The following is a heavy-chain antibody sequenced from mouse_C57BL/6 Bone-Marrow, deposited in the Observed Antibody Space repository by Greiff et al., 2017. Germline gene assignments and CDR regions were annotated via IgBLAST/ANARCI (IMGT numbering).Heavy chain of an antibody. J-gene: IGHJ2*01. Sequence: QVQLKQSGPELVKPGASVKISCKASGYAFSSSWMNWVKQRPGKGLEWIGRIYPGDGDTNYNGKFKGKATLTADKSSSTAYMQLSSLTSEDAAVYFCARERLAGFDYWGQGTTLTVSS. D-gene: IGHD2-13*01. CDR3: ARERLAGFDY. CDR1: GYAFSSSW. V-gene: IGHV1-82*01. CDR2: IYPGDGDT.